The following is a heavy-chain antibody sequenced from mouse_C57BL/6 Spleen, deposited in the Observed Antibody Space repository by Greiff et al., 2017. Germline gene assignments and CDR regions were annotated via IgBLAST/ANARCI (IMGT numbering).Heavy chain of an antibody. CDR3: AREGPYSSGYVEGAMDY. CDR2: INPNNGGT. V-gene: IGHV1-18*01. Sequence: EVQLQQSGPELVKPGASVKIPCKASGYTFTDYNMDWVKQSHGKSLEWIGDINPNNGGTIYNQKFKGKATLTVDKSSSTAYMELRSLTSEDTAVYYCAREGPYSSGYVEGAMDYWGQGTSVTVSS. CDR1: GYTFTDYN. J-gene: IGHJ4*01. D-gene: IGHD3-2*02.